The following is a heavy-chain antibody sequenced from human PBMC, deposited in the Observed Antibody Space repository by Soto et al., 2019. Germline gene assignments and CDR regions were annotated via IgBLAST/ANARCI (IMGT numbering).Heavy chain of an antibody. J-gene: IGHJ6*02. CDR1: GFTFSSYG. Sequence: GGSLRLSCAASGFTFSSYGMHWVRQAPGKGLEWVAVIWYDGSNKYYADSVKGRFTISRDNSKNTLYLQMNSLRAEDTAVYYCARDQGQHDYDMVFREVFVMDFWGQGTTDTVSS. D-gene: IGHD3-22*01. CDR3: ARDQGQHDYDMVFREVFVMDF. CDR2: IWYDGSNK. V-gene: IGHV3-33*01.